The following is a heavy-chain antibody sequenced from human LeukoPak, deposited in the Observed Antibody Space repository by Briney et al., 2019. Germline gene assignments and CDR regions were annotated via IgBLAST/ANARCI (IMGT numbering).Heavy chain of an antibody. CDR1: GFTFSSYG. CDR2: ISGSGGST. D-gene: IGHD2-15*01. CDR3: AKDWGFCSGGSCYYLDY. Sequence: TGGSLRLSCAASGFTFSSYGMSWVRQAPGKGLEWVSAISGSGGSTHYADSVKGRFTISRDNSKNTLYLQMNSLRAADTAVYYCAKDWGFCSGGSCYYLDYWGQGTLVTVSS. J-gene: IGHJ4*02. V-gene: IGHV3-23*01.